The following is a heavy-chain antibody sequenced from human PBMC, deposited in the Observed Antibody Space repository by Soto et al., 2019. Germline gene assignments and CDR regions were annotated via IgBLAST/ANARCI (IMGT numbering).Heavy chain of an antibody. J-gene: IGHJ6*02. CDR1: GYTFASYG. CDR3: AKDIVVVVAATRVRASYYYGMDV. V-gene: IGHV1-18*04. D-gene: IGHD2-15*01. Sequence: ASVKVSCKASGYTFASYGISWVLQAPGQGLEWMGWISAYNGNTNYAQKLQGRVTMTTDTSTSTAYMELRSLRSDDTAVYYCAKDIVVVVAATRVRASYYYGMDVWGQGTTVTVSS. CDR2: ISAYNGNT.